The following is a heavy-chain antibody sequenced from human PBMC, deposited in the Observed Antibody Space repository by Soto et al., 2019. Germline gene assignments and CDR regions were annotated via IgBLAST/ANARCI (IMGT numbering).Heavy chain of an antibody. V-gene: IGHV3-21*01. CDR2: ISSSSSYI. CDR1: GFTFSSYS. J-gene: IGHJ4*02. D-gene: IGHD1-26*01. Sequence: EVQLVESGGGLVKPGGSLRLSCAASGFTFSSYSMNWVRQAPGQGLEWVSSISSSSSYIYYADSVKGRFTISRDNAKNSLYLQMNSLRAEDTAVYYCARGDGGSYEHYWGQGTLVTVSS. CDR3: ARGDGGSYEHY.